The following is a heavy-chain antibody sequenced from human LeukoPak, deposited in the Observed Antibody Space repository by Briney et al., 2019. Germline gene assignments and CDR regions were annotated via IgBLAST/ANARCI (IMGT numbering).Heavy chain of an antibody. Sequence: PSETLFLTCTVSGYSISSGYYWGWIRQPPGKGLEWIGSIYHSGSTYYNPSLKSRVTISVDTSKNQFSLKLSSVTAADTAVYYCARGPNYGSGSYFDYWGQGTLVTVSS. CDR1: GYSISSGYY. J-gene: IGHJ4*02. CDR3: ARGPNYGSGSYFDY. D-gene: IGHD3-10*01. V-gene: IGHV4-38-2*02. CDR2: IYHSGST.